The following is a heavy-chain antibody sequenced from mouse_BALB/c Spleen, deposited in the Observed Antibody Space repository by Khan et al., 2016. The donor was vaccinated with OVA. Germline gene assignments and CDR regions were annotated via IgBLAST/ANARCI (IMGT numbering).Heavy chain of an antibody. CDR1: GYSITSDYA. Sequence: EVQLQESGPGLVKPSQSLSLTCTVTGYSITSDYAWNWIRQFPGNKLEWMGYISYSGRTSYNPYLKSRISITRDTSKNQFFLQLNSVTTEDTATYYCARSVTITTVVATDFDYWGQGTTLTVSS. V-gene: IGHV3-2*02. J-gene: IGHJ2*01. CDR3: ARSVTITTVVATDFDY. CDR2: ISYSGRT. D-gene: IGHD1-1*01.